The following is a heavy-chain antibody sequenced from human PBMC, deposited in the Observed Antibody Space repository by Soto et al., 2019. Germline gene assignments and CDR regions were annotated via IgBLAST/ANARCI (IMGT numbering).Heavy chain of an antibody. V-gene: IGHV3-30*18. Sequence: QVQLVESGGGVVQPGRSLRLSCAASGFTFSSYGMHWVRQAPGKGLEWVAVISYDGSDKYYADSVKGRFTISRDNSNNTLYRQMDGVRAGDTAVYYCAKGVVVATTYFRHWGQGTLVTVSS. CDR3: AKGVVVATTYFRH. J-gene: IGHJ1*01. CDR1: GFTFSSYG. D-gene: IGHD2-15*01. CDR2: ISYDGSDK.